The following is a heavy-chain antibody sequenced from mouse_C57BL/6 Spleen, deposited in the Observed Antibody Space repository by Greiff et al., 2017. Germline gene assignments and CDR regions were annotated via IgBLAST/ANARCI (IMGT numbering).Heavy chain of an antibody. D-gene: IGHD4-1*01. CDR2: INPGSGGT. Sequence: QVQLQQSGAELVRPGTSVKVSCKASGYAFTNYLIEWVKQRPGQGLEWIGVINPGSGGTNYNEKFKGKETLTADKSSSTAYMQLSSLTSEDSAVYFCARWGLGDYAMDYWGQGTSVTVSS. CDR1: GYAFTNYL. J-gene: IGHJ4*01. CDR3: ARWGLGDYAMDY. V-gene: IGHV1-54*01.